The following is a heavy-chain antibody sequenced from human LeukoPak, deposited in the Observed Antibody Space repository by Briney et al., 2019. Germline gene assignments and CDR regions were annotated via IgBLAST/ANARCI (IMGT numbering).Heavy chain of an antibody. Sequence: SVKVSCKASGGTFSSYAISWVRQAPGQGLEWMGGIIPIFGTANYAQKFRGRVTITADESTSTAYMELSSLRSEDTAVYYCASADIVVVPAAYGYFDYWGQGTLVTVSS. CDR3: ASADIVVVPAAYGYFDY. CDR1: GGTFSSYA. D-gene: IGHD2-2*01. J-gene: IGHJ4*02. V-gene: IGHV1-69*01. CDR2: IIPIFGTA.